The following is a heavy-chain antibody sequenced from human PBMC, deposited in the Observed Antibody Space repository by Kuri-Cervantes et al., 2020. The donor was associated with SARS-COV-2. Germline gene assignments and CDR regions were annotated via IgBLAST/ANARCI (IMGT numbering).Heavy chain of an antibody. CDR2: ISSSGSTI. J-gene: IGHJ4*02. V-gene: IGHV3-11*01. CDR1: GFTFSDYY. CDR3: ARRLTSTITIFGVVTRQGFDY. Sequence: GGSLRLSCAASGFTFSDYYMSWIRQAPGKGLGWVSYISSSGSTICYADSVKGRFTISRDNAKNSLYLQMNSLRAEDTAVYYCARRLTSTITIFGVVTRQGFDYWGQGTLVTVSS. D-gene: IGHD3-3*01.